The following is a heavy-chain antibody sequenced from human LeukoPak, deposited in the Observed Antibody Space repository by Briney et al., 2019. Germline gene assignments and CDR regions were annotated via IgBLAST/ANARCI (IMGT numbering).Heavy chain of an antibody. CDR1: GGSISDYY. J-gene: IGHJ3*01. V-gene: IGHV4-59*12. Sequence: SETLSLTCTVSGGSISDYYWNWIRQPPGKGLEWIGNVHYSGNTNYNPSLKSRVAISVDKSKNQFSLNLNSVTAADTAVYYCARTVSGAFDLWGQGRLVTVSS. CDR3: ARTVSGAFDL. D-gene: IGHD4-17*01. CDR2: VHYSGNT.